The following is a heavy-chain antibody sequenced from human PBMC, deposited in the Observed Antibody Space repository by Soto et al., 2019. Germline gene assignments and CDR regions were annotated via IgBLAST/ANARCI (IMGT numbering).Heavy chain of an antibody. CDR3: ASIQQWLAGSWYFDL. CDR2: IIPIFGTA. J-gene: IGHJ2*01. D-gene: IGHD6-19*01. Sequence: QVQLVQSGAEVKKPGSSVKVSCKASGGTFSSYAISWVRQASGQGLEWMGGIIPIFGTANYAQKFQGRVTITADESTSTAYMELSSLRSEDTAVYYCASIQQWLAGSWYFDLWGRGTLVTVSS. V-gene: IGHV1-69*12. CDR1: GGTFSSYA.